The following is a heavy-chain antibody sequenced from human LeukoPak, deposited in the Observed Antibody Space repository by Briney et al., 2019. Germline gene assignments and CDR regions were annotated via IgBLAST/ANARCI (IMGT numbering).Heavy chain of an antibody. CDR2: ISGSGRDT. CDR3: AKVVNSGDYYYFDY. Sequence: PGGSLRLPCAASGFTFSNYWMTWVRQAPGKGLEWVSAISGSGRDTYYADSVKGRFAISRDTSKNTLSLQMHSLRVEDTAVYYCAKVVNSGDYYYFDYWGQGTLVTVSS. D-gene: IGHD3-22*01. V-gene: IGHV3-23*01. CDR1: GFTFSNYW. J-gene: IGHJ4*02.